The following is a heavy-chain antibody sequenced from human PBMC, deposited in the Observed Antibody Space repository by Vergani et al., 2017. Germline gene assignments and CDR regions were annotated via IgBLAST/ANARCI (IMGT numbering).Heavy chain of an antibody. CDR3: AREAPGEYCSGGSCYPFDI. V-gene: IGHV1-2*04. D-gene: IGHD2-15*01. Sequence: QVQLVQSGAEMKKPGASVKVSCKASGYTFTGYYMHWVRQAPGQGLEWMGWINPNSGGTNYAQKFQGWVTMTRDTSISTAYMELSRLRSDDTAVYYCAREAPGEYCSGGSCYPFDIWGQGTMVTVSS. CDR1: GYTFTGYY. CDR2: INPNSGGT. J-gene: IGHJ3*02.